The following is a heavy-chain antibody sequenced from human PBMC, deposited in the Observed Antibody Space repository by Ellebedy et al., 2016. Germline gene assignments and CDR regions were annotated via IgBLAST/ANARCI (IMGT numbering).Heavy chain of an antibody. D-gene: IGHD3-10*01. Sequence: GESLKISXAASGFTFSSYAMHWVRQAPGKGLEWVAVISYDGSNKYYADSVKGRFTISRDNSKNTLYLQMNNLRSEDTAVYYCATWGVQWGLDYWGQGTLVTVSS. J-gene: IGHJ4*02. CDR3: ATWGVQWGLDY. CDR2: ISYDGSNK. V-gene: IGHV3-30*04. CDR1: GFTFSSYA.